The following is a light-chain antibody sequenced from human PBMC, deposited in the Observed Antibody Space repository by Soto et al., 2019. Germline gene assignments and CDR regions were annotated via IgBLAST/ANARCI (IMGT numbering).Light chain of an antibody. CDR3: QQYGSSPPYT. CDR2: GAS. Sequence: EIVLTQSPGTLSLSPGERATLSCRASQSVSSRYFVWYQQKPGQAPRPLIYGASNRVTGIPDRFSGSGSGTDFTLTISRLEPEDFAVYYCQQYGSSPPYTFGQGTKLEIK. J-gene: IGKJ2*01. V-gene: IGKV3-20*01. CDR1: QSVSSRY.